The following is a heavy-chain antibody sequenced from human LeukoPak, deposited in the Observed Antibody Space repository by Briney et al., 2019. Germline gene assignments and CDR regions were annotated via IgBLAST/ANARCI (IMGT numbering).Heavy chain of an antibody. CDR2: IYHSGST. Sequence: NTGGSLRLSCAASGFTFSSYGMSWVRQAPGKGLEWIGSIYHSGSTYYNPSLKSRVTISVDTSKNQFSLKLSSVTAADTAVYYCARRHVVYSSSSDPYYFDYWGQGTLVTVSS. CDR1: GFTFSSYG. J-gene: IGHJ4*02. D-gene: IGHD6-6*01. V-gene: IGHV4-38-2*01. CDR3: ARRHVVYSSSSDPYYFDY.